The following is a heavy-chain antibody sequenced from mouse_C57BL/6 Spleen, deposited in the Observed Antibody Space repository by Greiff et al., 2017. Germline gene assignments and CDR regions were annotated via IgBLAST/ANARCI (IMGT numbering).Heavy chain of an antibody. CDR1: GYTFTDYY. CDR2: IYPGSGHT. CDR3: AREAQALFDY. J-gene: IGHJ2*01. Sequence: QVLLKQSGPELVKPGASVKISCKASGYTFTDYYINWVKQRPGQGLAWIGWIYPGSGHTKYNEKFKGKATLTVDTSSSTAYMQLSSLTSEDSAVYFGAREAQALFDYWGQGTTLTVSS. V-gene: IGHV1-84*01. D-gene: IGHD3-2*02.